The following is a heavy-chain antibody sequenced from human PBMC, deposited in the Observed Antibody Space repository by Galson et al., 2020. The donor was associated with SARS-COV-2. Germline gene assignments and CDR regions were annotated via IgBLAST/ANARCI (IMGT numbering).Heavy chain of an antibody. CDR1: GYTFTNYY. D-gene: IGHD6-19*01. CDR3: ARMTVAGPFDY. J-gene: IGHJ4*02. CDR2: INPSGVNT. V-gene: IGHV1-46*01. Sequence: ASVKVSCKASGYTFTNYYMHWVRQAPGQGLEWMGLINPSGVNTSYAQNFQGRVTMTRDTSTSTVYMELRSLRSEDTAVYYCARMTVAGPFDYWGQGTLVTVSS.